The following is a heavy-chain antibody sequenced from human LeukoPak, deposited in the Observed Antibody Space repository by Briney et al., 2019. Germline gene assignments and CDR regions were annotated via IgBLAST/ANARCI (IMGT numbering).Heavy chain of an antibody. CDR1: GGTFSSYA. Sequence: SVKVSCKASGGTFSSYAISWVRQAPGQGLEWMGGIIPIFGTANYAQKFQGRVTITADESTSTAYMELSSLRSEDTAVYYCARSMCYDFWSGYYRATVYMDVWGKGTTVTVSS. D-gene: IGHD3-3*01. CDR3: ARSMCYDFWSGYYRATVYMDV. CDR2: IIPIFGTA. V-gene: IGHV1-69*13. J-gene: IGHJ6*03.